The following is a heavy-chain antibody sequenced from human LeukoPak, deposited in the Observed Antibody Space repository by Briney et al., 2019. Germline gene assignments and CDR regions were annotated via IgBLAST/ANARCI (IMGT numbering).Heavy chain of an antibody. V-gene: IGHV4-61*02. D-gene: IGHD2-2*01. CDR2: IYTSGST. CDR1: GGSISSGSYY. J-gene: IGHJ5*02. Sequence: PSETLSLTCTVSGGSISSGSYYWSWIRQPAGKGLEWIGRIYTSGSTNYNPSLKSRVTISVDTSKNQFSLKLSSVTAADTAVYYCASSPKTPSGGSSTIGWFDPWGQGTLVTVSS. CDR3: ASSPKTPSGGSSTIGWFDP.